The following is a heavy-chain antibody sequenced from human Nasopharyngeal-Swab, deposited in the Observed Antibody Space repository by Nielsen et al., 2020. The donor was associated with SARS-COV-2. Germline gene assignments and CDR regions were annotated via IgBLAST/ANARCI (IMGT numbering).Heavy chain of an antibody. CDR2: ISSDSGAK. Sequence: GESLKISCAASGFTFSDYYMSWVRQAPGKGLEWLSSISSDSGAKYHADSVKGRFTISRDNAKNSLYLEMNSLRAEDTAVYYCLRGDRRDYWGPGTLVSVSS. CDR3: LRGDRRDY. CDR1: GFTFSDYY. J-gene: IGHJ4*02. V-gene: IGHV3-21*01. D-gene: IGHD3-22*01.